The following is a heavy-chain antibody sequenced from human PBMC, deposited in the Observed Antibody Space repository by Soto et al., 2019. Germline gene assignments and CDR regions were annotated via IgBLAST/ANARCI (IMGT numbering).Heavy chain of an antibody. D-gene: IGHD5-18*01. V-gene: IGHV3-43*01. CDR2: ISWDGGST. J-gene: IGHJ4*02. CDR3: AKDAGDVDTAMVTGYFDY. Sequence: EVQLVESGGVVVQPGGSLRLSCAASGFTFDDYTMHWVRQAPGKGLEWVSLISWDGGSTYYADSVKGRFTISRDNSKNSLXLQMNSLRTEDTALYYCAKDAGDVDTAMVTGYFDYWGQGTLVTVSS. CDR1: GFTFDDYT.